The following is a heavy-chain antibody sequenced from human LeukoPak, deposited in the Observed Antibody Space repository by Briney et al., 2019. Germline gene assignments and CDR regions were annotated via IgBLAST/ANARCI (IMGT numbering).Heavy chain of an antibody. CDR1: GFTFSSYW. J-gene: IGHJ4*02. Sequence: PGGSLRLSCAASGFTFSSYWMHWVRQAPGKGLVWVSRINSDGSSTSYADSVKGRFTISRDNAKNTLYLQTNSLRAEDTAVYYCASDFWSGYYTPMGVNYWGQGTLVTVSS. D-gene: IGHD3-3*01. CDR3: ASDFWSGYYTPMGVNY. CDR2: INSDGSST. V-gene: IGHV3-74*01.